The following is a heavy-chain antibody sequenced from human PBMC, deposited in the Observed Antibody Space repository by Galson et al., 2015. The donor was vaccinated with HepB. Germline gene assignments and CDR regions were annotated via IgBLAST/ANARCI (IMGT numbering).Heavy chain of an antibody. J-gene: IGHJ6*02. CDR1: GFTFSSYS. V-gene: IGHV3-21*01. CDR2: ISSSSSYI. D-gene: IGHD6-13*01. Sequence: SLRLSCAASGFTFSSYSMNWVRQAPGKGLEWVSSISSSSSYIYYADSVKGRFTISRDNAKNSLYLQMNSLRAEDTAVYYCARDQGAIAAAGMDVWGQGTTVTVSS. CDR3: ARDQGAIAAAGMDV.